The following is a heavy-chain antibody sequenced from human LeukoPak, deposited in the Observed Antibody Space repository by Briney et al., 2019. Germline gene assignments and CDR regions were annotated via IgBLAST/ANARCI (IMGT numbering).Heavy chain of an antibody. D-gene: IGHD6-13*01. CDR1: GDSISSYY. V-gene: IGHV3-64D*09. CDR3: VKLSSRVSQTIDY. J-gene: IGHJ4*02. CDR2: ISSNGGNT. Sequence: ETLSLTCTVSGDSISSYYWSWVRQAPGKGLEYVSGISSNGGNTYYADSVKGRFIISRDNSKNTLFLQMSSLRLEDTAVYFCVKLSSRVSQTIDYWGQGTLVTVSS.